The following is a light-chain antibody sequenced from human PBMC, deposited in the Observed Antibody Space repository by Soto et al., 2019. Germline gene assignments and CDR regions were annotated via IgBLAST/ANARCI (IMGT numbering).Light chain of an antibody. CDR3: QKYDSAPWT. CDR2: GAS. Sequence: EIQMTQSPSSLSASVGDRVTITCRASQGISNYLAWYQQKPGKVPKLLIYGASTLQSGVPSRLSGSGSGTDFTLIIFSLQPEDVATYYSQKYDSAPWTLGQGTKV. V-gene: IGKV1-27*01. CDR1: QGISNY. J-gene: IGKJ1*01.